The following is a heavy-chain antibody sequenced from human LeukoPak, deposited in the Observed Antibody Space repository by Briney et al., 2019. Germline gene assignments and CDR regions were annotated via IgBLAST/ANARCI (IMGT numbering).Heavy chain of an antibody. CDR3: ARGKMVRGAGDWFDP. CDR2: ISAYNGNT. J-gene: IGHJ5*02. V-gene: IGHV1-18*01. Sequence: ASVKVSCKASGYTFTRYGISWVRQAPGQGLEWMGWISAYNGNTNYVQKLQGRVTMTTDTSTSTAYMELRRLRSNDTAVYSCARGKMVRGAGDWFDPWGRGTLVTVSS. CDR1: GYTFTRYG. D-gene: IGHD3-10*01.